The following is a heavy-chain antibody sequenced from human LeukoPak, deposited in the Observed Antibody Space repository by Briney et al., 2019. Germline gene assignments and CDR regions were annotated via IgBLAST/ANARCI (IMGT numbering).Heavy chain of an antibody. D-gene: IGHD3-10*01. CDR2: INPNSGGT. CDR3: ARAFMVRAYMYV. V-gene: IGHV1-2*02. Sequence: ASVKVSCKASGYTFTGYYMHWVRQAPGQGLEWMGWINPNSGGTNYAQKFQGRVTMTRDTSISTAYMELSRLRSDDTAVYYCARAFMVRAYMYVWGKGTTVTVSS. J-gene: IGHJ6*03. CDR1: GYTFTGYY.